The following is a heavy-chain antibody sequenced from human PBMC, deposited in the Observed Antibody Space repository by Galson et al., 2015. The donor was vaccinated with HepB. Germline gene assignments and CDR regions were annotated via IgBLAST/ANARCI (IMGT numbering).Heavy chain of an antibody. Sequence: SLRLSCAASGFTFSSYWMSWVRQAPGKGLEWVANIKQDGSEKYYVDSVKGRFTISRDNAKNSLYLQMNSLRAEDTAVYYCARVPSEQLVVTVEYYGMDVWGQGTTVTVSS. D-gene: IGHD6-13*01. J-gene: IGHJ6*02. CDR1: GFTFSSYW. CDR2: IKQDGSEK. CDR3: ARVPSEQLVVTVEYYGMDV. V-gene: IGHV3-7*03.